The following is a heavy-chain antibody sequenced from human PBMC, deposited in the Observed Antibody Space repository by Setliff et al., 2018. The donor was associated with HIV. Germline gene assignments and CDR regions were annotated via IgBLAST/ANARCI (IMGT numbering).Heavy chain of an antibody. V-gene: IGHV4-39*01. CDR3: ARHPGFWSGLWYFDL. CDR1: GGSITSSNYY. J-gene: IGHJ2*01. CDR2: IYYSGST. D-gene: IGHD3-3*01. Sequence: PSETLSLTCTVSGGSITSSNYYWGCIRQTPGKGLEWIGIIYYSGSTYYNPSLRSRVTISVDTSKNQFSLKLSSVTAADTAIYYCARHPGFWSGLWYFDLWGRGTLVTVSS.